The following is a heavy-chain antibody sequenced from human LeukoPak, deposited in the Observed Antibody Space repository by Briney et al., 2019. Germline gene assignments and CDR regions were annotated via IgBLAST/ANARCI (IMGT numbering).Heavy chain of an antibody. CDR1: GFTFRDYY. Sequence: GASVRVSCKASGFTFRDYYVQWGRQVPGQELEWVGWMYFNSGATRYAPKFQGRVTLTGDTSINTVYMELVSLGSDDTAMYYCAREGSSASGQDWHAFDIWGQETMVTVSS. V-gene: IGHV1-2*02. D-gene: IGHD5-12*01. CDR2: MYFNSGAT. CDR3: AREGSSASGQDWHAFDI. J-gene: IGHJ3*02.